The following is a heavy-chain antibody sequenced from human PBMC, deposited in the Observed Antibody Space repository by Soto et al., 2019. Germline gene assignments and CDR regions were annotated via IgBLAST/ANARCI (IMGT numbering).Heavy chain of an antibody. CDR3: AGDRDCSGGSCYSGGTWFDP. CDR1: GGTFSSYT. CDR2: IIPILGIA. J-gene: IGHJ5*02. D-gene: IGHD2-15*01. V-gene: IGHV1-69*08. Sequence: QVQLVQSGAEVKKPGSSVKVSCKASGGTFSSYTISWVRQATGQGLEWMGRIIPILGIANYAQKFQGRVTITADKSTSTAYMELRSLRSEDTAVYYCAGDRDCSGGSCYSGGTWFDPWGQGTLVSVSS.